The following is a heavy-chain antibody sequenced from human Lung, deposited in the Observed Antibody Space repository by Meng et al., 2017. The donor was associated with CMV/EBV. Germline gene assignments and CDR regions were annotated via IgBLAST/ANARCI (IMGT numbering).Heavy chain of an antibody. D-gene: IGHD2-2*01. CDR2: MDYRGST. J-gene: IGHJ4*02. CDR1: GNSISSGEYF. CDR3: ARGELLWDY. V-gene: IGHV4-30-4*01. Sequence: VRVRGAGPGLVRPSQTLALTCTVSGNSISSGEYFWGWIRQPPGKGLEWIGYMDYRGSTFYNPSLKSRVTISVDTSKNQFSLKLSSVTAADTAVYFCARGELLWDYWGQGTLVTVSS.